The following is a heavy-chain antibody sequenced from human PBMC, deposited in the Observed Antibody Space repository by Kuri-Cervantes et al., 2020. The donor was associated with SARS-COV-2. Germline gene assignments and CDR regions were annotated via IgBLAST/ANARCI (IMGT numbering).Heavy chain of an antibody. D-gene: IGHD5-18*01. CDR3: ARGYSYGYEEASDY. CDR2: INHSGST. CDR1: GGSFSGYY. J-gene: IGHJ4*02. V-gene: IGHV4-34*01. Sequence: ESLKISCAVYGGSFSGYYWSWIRQPPGKGLEWIGEINHSGSTNYNPSLKSRVTISVDTSKNQFSLKLSSVTAADTAVYYCARGYSYGYEEASDYWGQGTLVTVSS.